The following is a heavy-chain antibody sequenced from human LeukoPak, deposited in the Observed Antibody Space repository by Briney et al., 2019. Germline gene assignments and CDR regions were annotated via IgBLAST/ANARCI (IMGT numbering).Heavy chain of an antibody. V-gene: IGHV3-48*04. J-gene: IGHJ4*02. CDR3: VCGSGSYFSY. Sequence: GGSLRLSCAASGFSFSSYSMNWVRQAPGKGLEWVSYISSGSSSIYYTDSVKGRFTISRDNAKNSLYLQMNSLRAEDTAVYYCVCGSGSYFSYWGQETLVTVSS. D-gene: IGHD3-10*01. CDR2: ISSGSSSI. CDR1: GFSFSSYS.